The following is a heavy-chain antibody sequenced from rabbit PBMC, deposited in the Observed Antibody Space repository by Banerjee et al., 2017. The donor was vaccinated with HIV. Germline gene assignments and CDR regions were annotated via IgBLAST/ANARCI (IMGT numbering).Heavy chain of an antibody. CDR3: ARERYDNYGDYDL. CDR2: IYAGSSGST. J-gene: IGHJ4*01. Sequence: QSLEESGGDLVKPGASLTLTCTASGFSFSSSYYMCWVRQAPGKGLEWIACIYAGSSGSTYYASWAKGRFTISKTSSTTVTLQMTSLTAADTATYFCARERYDNYGDYDLWGPGTLVTVS. D-gene: IGHD2-1*01. V-gene: IGHV1S40*01. CDR1: GFSFSSSYY.